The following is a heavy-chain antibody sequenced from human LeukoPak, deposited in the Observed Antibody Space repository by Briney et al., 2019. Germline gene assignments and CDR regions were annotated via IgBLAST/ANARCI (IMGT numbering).Heavy chain of an antibody. Sequence: LSLTCAVYGGSFSGYYMSWIRQAPGKGLEWVSYISSSGSTIYYADSVKGRFTISRDNAENSLYLQMNSLRAEDTAVYYCARGGLASPIAYWGQGTLVTVSS. D-gene: IGHD2-21*01. CDR2: ISSSGSTI. V-gene: IGHV3-11*01. J-gene: IGHJ4*02. CDR3: ARGGLASPIAY. CDR1: GGSFSGYY.